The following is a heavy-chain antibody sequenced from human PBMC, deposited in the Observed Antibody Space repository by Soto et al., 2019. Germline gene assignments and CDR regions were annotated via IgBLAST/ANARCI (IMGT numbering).Heavy chain of an antibody. J-gene: IGHJ4*02. CDR3: AKFSASSPSCYS. V-gene: IGHV4-31*03. Sequence: SETLSLTCTVSDASIGTVDYFWTWIRQHPGKGLELIGYINYSGSTQYTPYLKSRDTVSVDASKNQFSLNLSSMTAADTAVYYCAKFSASSPSCYSWGQGTLVTVSS. CDR1: DASIGTVDYF. CDR2: INYSGST. D-gene: IGHD6-6*01.